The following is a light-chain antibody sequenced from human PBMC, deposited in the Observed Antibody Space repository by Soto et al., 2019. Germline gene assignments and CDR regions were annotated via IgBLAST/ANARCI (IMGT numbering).Light chain of an antibody. CDR3: AAWDVSLNGPV. CDR1: SSNIGNNA. CDR2: YDD. V-gene: IGLV1-36*01. J-gene: IGLJ2*01. Sequence: QSVLTQPPSVSEAPRQRVTISCSGSSSNIGNNAVNWYQQLPGKAPKLLIYYDDLLPSGVSDRFAGSKSGTSASLAISGLQSEDEAEYYSAAWDVSLNGPVFGGGTKLTVL.